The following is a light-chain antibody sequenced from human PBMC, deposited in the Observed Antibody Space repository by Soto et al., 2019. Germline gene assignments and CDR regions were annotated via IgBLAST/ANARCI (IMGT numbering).Light chain of an antibody. V-gene: IGKV2-24*01. J-gene: IGKJ1*01. CDR1: QSLAHNDGNTY. Sequence: DIVMTQTPLSSPVTLGQAASISCRSSQSLAHNDGNTYLSWFQQRPGQPPRLLIYKVSDRFSGVPDRFSGSGAGKDFTLTISRVEAEDVGMYYCMQATQSHWTFGQGTKVEMK. CDR3: MQATQSHWT. CDR2: KVS.